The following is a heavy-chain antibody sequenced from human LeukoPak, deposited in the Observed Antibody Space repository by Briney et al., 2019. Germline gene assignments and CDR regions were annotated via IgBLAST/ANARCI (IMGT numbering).Heavy chain of an antibody. V-gene: IGHV4-39*07. D-gene: IGHD3-22*01. Sequence: KPSETLSLTCAVSGGSISGHAYYWDWIRQPPGKGLEWIGTIYYSGTTFYNASLKSRVTISVDTSKTQFSLKLSSVTAADTAVYFCARSGDYYTSSGYIDYWGLGTLVTVSS. CDR3: ARSGDYYTSSGYIDY. CDR2: IYYSGTT. J-gene: IGHJ4*02. CDR1: GGSISGHAYY.